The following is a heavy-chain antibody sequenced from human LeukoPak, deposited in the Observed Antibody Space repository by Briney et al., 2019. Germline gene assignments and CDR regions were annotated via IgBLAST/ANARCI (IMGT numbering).Heavy chain of an antibody. V-gene: IGHV1-8*01. J-gene: IGHJ5*02. D-gene: IGHD3-3*01. Sequence: ASVKVSCKASGYTFTSYDINWVRQATGQGLEWMGWMNPNSGNTGYAQKFQGRVTMTRNTSISTAYMELSSLRSEDTAVYYCARSLHDFWSGYKHNWFDPWGQGTLVTVSS. CDR3: ARSLHDFWSGYKHNWFDP. CDR1: GYTFTSYD. CDR2: MNPNSGNT.